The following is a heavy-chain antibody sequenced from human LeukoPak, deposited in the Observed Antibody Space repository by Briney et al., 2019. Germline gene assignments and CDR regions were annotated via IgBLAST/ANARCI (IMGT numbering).Heavy chain of an antibody. V-gene: IGHV4-34*01. CDR3: ARGRLRKPGGFDY. D-gene: IGHD5-12*01. CDR2: INHSGST. Sequence: PSETLSLTCAVYGGSFSGYYWSWIRQPPGKGLEWIGEINHSGSTNYNPSLKSRVTISVDTSKNQFSLKLSSVTAADTAVYYCARGRLRKPGGFDYWGQGTLVTVSS. CDR1: GGSFSGYY. J-gene: IGHJ4*02.